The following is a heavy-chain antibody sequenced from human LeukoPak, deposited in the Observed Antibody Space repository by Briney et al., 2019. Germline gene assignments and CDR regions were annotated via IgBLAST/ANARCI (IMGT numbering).Heavy chain of an antibody. V-gene: IGHV1-8*03. CDR1: GYTFTSYD. CDR3: ARALHRRITTLFF. CDR2: MNPNSGNT. Sequence: GASVKVSCKASGYTFTSYDINWVRQATGQGLEWMVWMNPNSGNTGYAQKFQGRVTITRNTSISTAYMELSSLRSEDTAVYYCARALHRRITTLFFWGQGTLVTVSS. D-gene: IGHD3-3*01. J-gene: IGHJ4*02.